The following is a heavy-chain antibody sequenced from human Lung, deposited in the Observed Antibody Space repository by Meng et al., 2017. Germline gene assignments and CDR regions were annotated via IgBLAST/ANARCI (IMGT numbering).Heavy chain of an antibody. CDR1: GFTFTDHS. V-gene: IGHV3-74*01. CDR3: TNDRLNH. D-gene: IGHD1-1*01. J-gene: IGHJ1*01. CDR2: INRDGTKP. Sequence: EVQLVESGGGLVPPGGSLRLSCAASGFTFTDHSLHWVRQGPGKGLVWVSRINRDGTKPTYADSVKGRFTISRDNAKNTLYLQMNNLRAEDTAFYYCTNDRLNHWGQGALVTVSS.